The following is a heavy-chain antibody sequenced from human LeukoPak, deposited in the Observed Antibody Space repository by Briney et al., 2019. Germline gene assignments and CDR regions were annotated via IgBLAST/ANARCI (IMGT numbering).Heavy chain of an antibody. D-gene: IGHD6-6*01. CDR1: GFTFGDYA. Sequence: GGSLRLSCTASGFTFGDYAMSWVRQAPGKGLEWVGFIRSKAYGGTTEYAASVKGRFTISRDDSKSIAYLQMNSLKTEDTAVYHCTRARKNRVYSSCCSSGMDVWGQGTTVTVSS. CDR2: IRSKAYGGTT. V-gene: IGHV3-49*04. CDR3: TRARKNRVYSSCCSSGMDV. J-gene: IGHJ6*02.